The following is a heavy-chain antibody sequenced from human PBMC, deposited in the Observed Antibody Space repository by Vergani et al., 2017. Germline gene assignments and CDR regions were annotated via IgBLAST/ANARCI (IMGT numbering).Heavy chain of an antibody. D-gene: IGHD3-10*01. Sequence: EVQLVESGGGLVKPGGSLRLSCAASGFTFSSYSMNWVRQAPGKGLEWVSSISSSSSYIYYADSVKGRFTISRDNSKNTLYLQMNSLRAEDTAVYYCAGADLKYEPGDAFDIWGQGTMVTVSS. CDR1: GFTFSSYS. V-gene: IGHV3-21*01. CDR3: AGADLKYEPGDAFDI. CDR2: ISSSSSYI. J-gene: IGHJ3*02.